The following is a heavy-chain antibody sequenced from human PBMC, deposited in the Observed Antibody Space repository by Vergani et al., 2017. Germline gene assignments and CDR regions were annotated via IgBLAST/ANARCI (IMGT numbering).Heavy chain of an antibody. Sequence: QLQLQESGPGLVKPSETLSLTCTVSGGSISSSSYYWGWIRQPPGKGPEWIGSIYYSGSTYYNPSLKSRVTISVDTSKNQFSLKLSSVTAADTAVYYCARLRANYYDSSGYSDYWGQGTLVTVSS. CDR2: IYYSGST. V-gene: IGHV4-39*01. D-gene: IGHD3-22*01. J-gene: IGHJ4*02. CDR1: GGSISSSSYY. CDR3: ARLRANYYDSSGYSDY.